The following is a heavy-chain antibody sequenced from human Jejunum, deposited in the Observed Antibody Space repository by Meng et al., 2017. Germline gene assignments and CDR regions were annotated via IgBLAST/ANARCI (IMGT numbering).Heavy chain of an antibody. CDR1: GYSISGGYY. Sequence: SETLSPTCTVSGYSISGGYYWGWIRQSPGKGLEWIGSIYPTESTYYSPSLKSRLTISMDTSKNQFSLNLGSVTAADTAVYYCGRSTSSQYFIDYWGQGTLVTVSS. CDR3: GRSTSSQYFIDY. J-gene: IGHJ4*02. D-gene: IGHD2-2*01. CDR2: IYPTEST. V-gene: IGHV4-38-2*02.